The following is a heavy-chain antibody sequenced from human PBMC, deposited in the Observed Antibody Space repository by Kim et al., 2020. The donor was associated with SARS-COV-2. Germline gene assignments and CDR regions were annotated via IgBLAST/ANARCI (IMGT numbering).Heavy chain of an antibody. D-gene: IGHD3-9*01. CDR3: ARGARYFDWFYDY. CDR2: KIPIFVKA. Sequence: SVKVSCKASGGTFSSYAISWVRQAPGQGLEGMGGKIPIFVKANNAQKFQGRVTITADESTSTAYMELSSLISEDTAVYYCARGARYFDWFYDYWGQGTLVTVSS. J-gene: IGHJ4*02. V-gene: IGHV1-69*13. CDR1: GGTFSSYA.